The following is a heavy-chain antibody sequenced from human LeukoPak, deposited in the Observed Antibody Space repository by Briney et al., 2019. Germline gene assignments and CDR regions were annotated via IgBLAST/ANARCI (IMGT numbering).Heavy chain of an antibody. CDR3: ARGGRDSSGWYNWFDP. CDR2: INHSGST. CDR1: GGSFSGYY. D-gene: IGHD6-13*01. V-gene: IGHV4-34*01. Sequence: SETLSLTCAVYGGSFSGYYWSWIRQPPGKGLEWIGEINHSGSTNYNPSLKSRVTISVDTSKKQFSLKLSSVTAADTAVYYCARGGRDSSGWYNWFDPWGQGTLVTVSS. J-gene: IGHJ5*02.